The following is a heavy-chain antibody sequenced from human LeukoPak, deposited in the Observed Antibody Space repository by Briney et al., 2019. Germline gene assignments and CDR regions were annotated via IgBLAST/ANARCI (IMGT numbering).Heavy chain of an antibody. V-gene: IGHV3-23*01. J-gene: IGHJ4*02. Sequence: GGSLRLSCAASGFTFSSYAMSWVRQAPGKGLEWVPAISGSGGSTYYADSVKGRFTISRDNSKNTLYLQMNSLRAEDTAVYYCAKDISSWYYFDYWGQGTLVTVSS. CDR2: ISGSGGST. CDR1: GFTFSSYA. CDR3: AKDISSWYYFDY. D-gene: IGHD6-13*01.